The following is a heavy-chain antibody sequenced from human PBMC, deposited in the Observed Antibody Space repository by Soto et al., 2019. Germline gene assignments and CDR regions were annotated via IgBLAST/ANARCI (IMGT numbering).Heavy chain of an antibody. D-gene: IGHD4-17*01. V-gene: IGHV1-8*01. Sequence: QVQLVQSGAEVKKPGASVKVSCKASGYTFTRYDINWVRQATGQGLEWMGWMNPNSGNTGYAQKFQGRVTMTRNTAISTAYIELSSPRSEETAVYYCARSTNDYGDRHWGQGPLVTVSS. CDR3: ARSTNDYGDRH. J-gene: IGHJ4*02. CDR1: GYTFTRYD. CDR2: MNPNSGNT.